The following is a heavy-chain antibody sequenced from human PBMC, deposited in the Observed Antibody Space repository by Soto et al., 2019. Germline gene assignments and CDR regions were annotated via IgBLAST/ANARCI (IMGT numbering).Heavy chain of an antibody. CDR3: ARDLYNGDYDSDHNWFDP. J-gene: IGHJ5*02. CDR2: ISFRGSM. Sequence: SETLSLTCTVSGGSMSGYYWSWIRQPPGKGLEWIGYISFRGSMNYNPSLRSRVTISVDMSKNQFSVKLSSVTAADTALYYFARDLYNGDYDSDHNWFDPWGQGTLVTVSS. V-gene: IGHV4-59*01. D-gene: IGHD2-21*02. CDR1: GGSMSGYY.